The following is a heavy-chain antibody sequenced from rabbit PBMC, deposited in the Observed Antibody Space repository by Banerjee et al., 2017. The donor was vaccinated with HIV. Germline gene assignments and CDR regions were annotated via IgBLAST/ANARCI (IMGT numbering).Heavy chain of an antibody. V-gene: IGHV1S45*01. CDR1: GFSFSNKYV. Sequence: QEQLEESGGDLVKPEGSLTLTCTASGFSFSNKYVMSWVRQAPGKGLEWIACINSSSGNTVYATWAKGRFTISKTSSTTVTLQMTSLTAADTATYFCGRDRDGDAGYGSLALWGPGTLVTVS. D-gene: IGHD6-1*01. CDR2: INSSSGNT. CDR3: GRDRDGDAGYGSLAL. J-gene: IGHJ4*01.